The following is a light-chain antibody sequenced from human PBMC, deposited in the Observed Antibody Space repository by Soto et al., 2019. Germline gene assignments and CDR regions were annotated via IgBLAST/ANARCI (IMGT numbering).Light chain of an antibody. CDR1: QSVSGN. CDR2: GAS. V-gene: IGKV3-15*01. J-gene: IGKJ1*01. Sequence: EIVMTQSPATLSLSPGESATISCRSSQSVSGNLAWYQKKPGQAPRLLFYGASTRATGIPARFSGSGSGTELTLTISSLQSEDFAVYFCQQYNNWPPWTFGQGTKVDIK. CDR3: QQYNNWPPWT.